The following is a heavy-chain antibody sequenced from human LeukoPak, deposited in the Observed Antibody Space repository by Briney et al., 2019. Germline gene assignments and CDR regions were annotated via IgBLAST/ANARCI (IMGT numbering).Heavy chain of an antibody. D-gene: IGHD3-10*01. CDR1: GFIFSSYG. J-gene: IGHJ4*02. CDR3: AKDRGSGSYPSPLFDY. Sequence: GGSLSLSCAVSGFIFSSYGMHWVRQAPGKGLEWVAVISYDESNKYYAESVKGRFTIARDNYKNTLYLQMNSLRAEDTAVYYCAKDRGSGSYPSPLFDYWGRGILVTVSS. CDR2: ISYDESNK. V-gene: IGHV3-30*18.